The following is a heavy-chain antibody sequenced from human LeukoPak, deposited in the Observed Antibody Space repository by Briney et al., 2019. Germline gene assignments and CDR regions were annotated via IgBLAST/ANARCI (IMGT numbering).Heavy chain of an antibody. Sequence: PSETLSLTCTVSSGSISTSNYYWGWVRQPPGKALEWIGNIFYSGSTYYNPSLKSRVTIPVDTSKNQFSLKLSSVTAADTAVYYCARAPCTNGVCFNPFDPWGQGTLVTVSS. D-gene: IGHD2-8*01. V-gene: IGHV4-39*07. J-gene: IGHJ5*02. CDR3: ARAPCTNGVCFNPFDP. CDR1: SGSISTSNYY. CDR2: IFYSGST.